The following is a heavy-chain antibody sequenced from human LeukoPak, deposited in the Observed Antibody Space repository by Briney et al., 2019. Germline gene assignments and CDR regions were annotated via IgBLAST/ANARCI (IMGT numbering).Heavy chain of an antibody. J-gene: IGHJ4*02. CDR2: ISGGGGST. CDR1: GFTFSSYA. CDR3: AGGYCSGGSCYSFDY. D-gene: IGHD2-15*01. Sequence: GGSLRLSCAASGFTFSSYAMSWVRQAPGKGLEWVSAISGGGGSTYYADSVKGRFTISRDNSKNTLYLQMNSLRAEDTAVYYCAGGYCSGGSCYSFDYWGQGTLVTVSS. V-gene: IGHV3-23*01.